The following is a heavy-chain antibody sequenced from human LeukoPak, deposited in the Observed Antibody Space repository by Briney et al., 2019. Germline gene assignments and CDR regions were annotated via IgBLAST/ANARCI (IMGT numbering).Heavy chain of an antibody. D-gene: IGHD2-21*01. CDR2: ISSSGSTI. V-gene: IGHV3-48*03. J-gene: IGHJ6*03. Sequence: GGSLRLSCAASGFTFSSYEMNWDRQAPGKGLEWVSYISSSGSTIYYADSVKGRFTISRDNAKNSLYLQMNSLRAEDTAVYYCARLAGGYYYYMDVWGKGTTVTVSS. CDR1: GFTFSSYE. CDR3: ARLAGGYYYYMDV.